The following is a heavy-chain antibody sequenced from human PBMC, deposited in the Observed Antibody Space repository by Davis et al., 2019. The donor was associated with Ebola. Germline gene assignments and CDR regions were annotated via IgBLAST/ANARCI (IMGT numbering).Heavy chain of an antibody. CDR1: GYTFTSYY. V-gene: IGHV1-46*01. Sequence: AASVKVSCKASGYTFTSYYMHWVRQAPGQGLEWMGIINPSGGSTSYAQKFQGRVTMTTDTSTSTAYMELRSLRSDDTAVYYCARSVTMVQGSGWFDPWGQGTLVTVSS. CDR3: ARSVTMVQGSGWFDP. D-gene: IGHD3-10*01. J-gene: IGHJ5*02. CDR2: INPSGGST.